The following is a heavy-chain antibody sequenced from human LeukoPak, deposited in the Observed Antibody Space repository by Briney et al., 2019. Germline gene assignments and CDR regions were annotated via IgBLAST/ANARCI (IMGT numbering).Heavy chain of an antibody. CDR2: IKQDGSEK. V-gene: IGHV3-7*01. J-gene: IGHJ4*02. CDR1: GFTFSSYW. CDR3: ARDQLRYFDWLKY. D-gene: IGHD3-9*01. Sequence: PGGSLRLSCAASGFTFSSYWMSWVRQAPGKGLEWAANIKQDGSEKYYVDSVKGRFTISRDNAKNSLYLQMNSLRAEDTAVYYCARDQLRYFDWLKYWGQGTLVTVSS.